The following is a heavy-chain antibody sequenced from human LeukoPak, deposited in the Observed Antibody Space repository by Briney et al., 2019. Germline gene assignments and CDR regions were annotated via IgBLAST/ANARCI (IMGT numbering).Heavy chain of an antibody. D-gene: IGHD3-22*01. Sequence: PGGSLRLSCAASGFTFSSYAMSWVRQAPGKGLEWVSAISGSGGSTYYADSVKGRFTISRDNSKNTLYLRMNSLRAEDTAVYYCAKDLIARDSSGPDYWGQGTLVTVSS. J-gene: IGHJ4*02. CDR2: ISGSGGST. CDR1: GFTFSSYA. CDR3: AKDLIARDSSGPDY. V-gene: IGHV3-23*01.